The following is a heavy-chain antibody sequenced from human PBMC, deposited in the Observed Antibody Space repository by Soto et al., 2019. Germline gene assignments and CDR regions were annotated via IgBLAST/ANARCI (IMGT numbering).Heavy chain of an antibody. J-gene: IGHJ4*02. CDR1: GFSLTTSGVG. Sequence: QITLNESGPTVVKPAETLTLTCTFSGFSLTTSGVGVGWMRQSPGKAPEWVALIYWDDDKRYSASLKSRLTITKDTSKNQVVLTMASVDPADTATYYCAHRILRTVFGLVTTTAIYFDFWGQGTPVVVSS. CDR3: AHRILRTVFGLVTTTAIYFDF. D-gene: IGHD3-3*01. CDR2: IYWDDDK. V-gene: IGHV2-5*02.